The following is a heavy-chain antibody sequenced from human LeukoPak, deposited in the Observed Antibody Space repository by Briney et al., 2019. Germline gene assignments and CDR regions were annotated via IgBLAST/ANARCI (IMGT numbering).Heavy chain of an antibody. CDR1: GFTFRDYY. V-gene: IGHV3-11*04. J-gene: IGHJ5*02. Sequence: GGSLRLSCTASGFTFRDYYVTWVRQAPGKGLEWVSYIRSTGSSTAYADSVKGRFAISRDNAKNSLYLQMNGLRVEDTAVYYCARVYYASWSGQPLSQHWLDHWGQGTLVTVSS. CDR2: IRSTGSST. D-gene: IGHD3-3*01. CDR3: ARVYYASWSGQPLSQHWLDH.